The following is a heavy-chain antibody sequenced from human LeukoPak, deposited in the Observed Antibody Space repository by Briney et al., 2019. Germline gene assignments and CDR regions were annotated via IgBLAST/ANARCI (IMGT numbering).Heavy chain of an antibody. V-gene: IGHV3-23*01. J-gene: IGHJ4*02. CDR1: GFTFTSFA. CDR2: ISAGDGGT. Sequence: GGSLRLSCAASGFTFTSFAMNWVRQAPGKGLEGLEWVSTISAGDGGTYYADSVEGRFTISRDNSKNTLYLQMNSLRAEDTAVYYCARDLNWGQGTLVTVSS. CDR3: ARDLN.